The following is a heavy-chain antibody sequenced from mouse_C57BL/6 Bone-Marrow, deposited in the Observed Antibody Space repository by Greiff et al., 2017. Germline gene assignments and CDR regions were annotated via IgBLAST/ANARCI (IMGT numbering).Heavy chain of an antibody. V-gene: IGHV1-64*01. CDR3: TRSWRVDGFDY. J-gene: IGHJ2*01. CDR1: GYTFTSYW. Sequence: QVQLQQPGAELVKPGASVKLSCKASGYTFTSYWMPWVKQRPGQGLEWIGMIHPNSGSTNYNEKFKSKATLTVDKSSSTAYMQLSSLASEDSAVYYCTRSWRVDGFDYWGQGTTLTVSS. CDR2: IHPNSGST.